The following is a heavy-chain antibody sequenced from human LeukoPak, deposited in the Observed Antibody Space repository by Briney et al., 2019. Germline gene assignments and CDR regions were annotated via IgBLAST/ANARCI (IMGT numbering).Heavy chain of an antibody. J-gene: IGHJ4*02. CDR2: ISSSSSYI. CDR3: ARAIYGSALDY. D-gene: IGHD3-10*01. Sequence: PGGSLRLSCAASGFTFRNAWMSWVRQAPGKGLEWVSSISSSSSYIYYADSVKGRFTISRDNAKNSLYLRMNSLRAEDTAVYYCARAIYGSALDYWGQGTLVTVSS. CDR1: GFTFRNAW. V-gene: IGHV3-21*01.